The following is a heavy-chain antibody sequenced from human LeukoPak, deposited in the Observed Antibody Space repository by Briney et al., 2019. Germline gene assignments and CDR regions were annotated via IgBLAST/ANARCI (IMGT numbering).Heavy chain of an antibody. J-gene: IGHJ6*04. Sequence: ASVKVSCKASGYTFTGYYMHWVRQAPGQGLEWMGLINPSGGSTRYAQKFQGRVTMTRDTSTSTVYMELSSLRSEDTAVYYCARGSGNYYGSGDVWGKGTTVTISS. CDR1: GYTFTGYY. CDR3: ARGSGNYYGSGDV. V-gene: IGHV1-46*01. D-gene: IGHD3-10*01. CDR2: INPSGGST.